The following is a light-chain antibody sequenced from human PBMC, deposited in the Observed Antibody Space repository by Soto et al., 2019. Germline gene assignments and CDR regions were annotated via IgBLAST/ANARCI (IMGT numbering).Light chain of an antibody. Sequence: ETVLTQSPGTPSLSPGERANLSCRASQSVSSSYLAWYQQKPGQAPRLLIYGASSRATGIPDRFSGSGSGTDFTLTISRLEPEDFAVYYCHQYGSSSWTFGQGTKVDI. CDR3: HQYGSSSWT. CDR2: GAS. CDR1: QSVSSSY. V-gene: IGKV3-20*01. J-gene: IGKJ1*01.